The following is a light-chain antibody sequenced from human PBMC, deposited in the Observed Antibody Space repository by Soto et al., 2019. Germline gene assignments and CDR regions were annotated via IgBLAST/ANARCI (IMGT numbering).Light chain of an antibody. Sequence: EIVLTQSPGTLYLSPGERATLSCRSSQRVSSTYLAWYQQKPGQAPRLLIYGTSSRATGIPDRFSGSGSGTDFTLTISRLEPEDFAVYYCHQYDTSPGLTFGGGTRVEIK. CDR1: QRVSSTY. J-gene: IGKJ4*01. CDR2: GTS. CDR3: HQYDTSPGLT. V-gene: IGKV3-20*01.